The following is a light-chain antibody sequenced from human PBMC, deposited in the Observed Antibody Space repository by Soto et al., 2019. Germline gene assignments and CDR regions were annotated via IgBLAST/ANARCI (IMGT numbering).Light chain of an antibody. CDR1: QSVSSSY. J-gene: IGKJ2*01. Sequence: EIVLTQSPGNLSLSPGERATLSCRASQSVSSSYLAWYQQKPGQAPRLLIYGASSRATGIPERFSGSGSGTDFTLTISRLEPEDFAVYYCQQYGSSPYNFGQGTKLEIK. CDR3: QQYGSSPYN. CDR2: GAS. V-gene: IGKV3-20*01.